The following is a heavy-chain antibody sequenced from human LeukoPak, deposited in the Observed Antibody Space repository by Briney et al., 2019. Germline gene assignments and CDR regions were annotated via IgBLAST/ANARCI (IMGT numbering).Heavy chain of an antibody. CDR1: GFTFSSYG. Sequence: PGGSLRLSCTASGFTFSSYGMHWVRQAPGKGLEWVAVIWYDGSNKYYGDPVKGRFTISRDNSKNTLYLEMNSLRAEDTAVYYCGRDLTYYYDSRVSQFGYWGEGTLVTVPS. J-gene: IGHJ4*02. D-gene: IGHD3-22*01. V-gene: IGHV3-33*01. CDR2: IWYDGSNK. CDR3: GRDLTYYYDSRVSQFGY.